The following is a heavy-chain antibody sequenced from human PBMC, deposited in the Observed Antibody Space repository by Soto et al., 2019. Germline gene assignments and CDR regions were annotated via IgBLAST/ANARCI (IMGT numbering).Heavy chain of an antibody. J-gene: IGHJ4*02. V-gene: IGHV1-69*19. Sequence: QVQLVQSGAEMKKPGSSVKVSCQSSGGTFNTYAMNWVRQAPGQGPEWMGDISPMFGAANYAPKFQGRVTITADESTGTSYTQLSSLTSEDTALYFCAREVQVHTPAFVYWGQGTRVTVSS. CDR1: GGTFNTYA. CDR3: AREVQVHTPAFVY. D-gene: IGHD3-10*01. CDR2: ISPMFGAA.